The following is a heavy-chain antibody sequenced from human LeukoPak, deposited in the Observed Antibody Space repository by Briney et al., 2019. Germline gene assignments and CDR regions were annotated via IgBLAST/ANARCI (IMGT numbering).Heavy chain of an antibody. CDR3: ARDRSGSPDY. D-gene: IGHD1-26*01. V-gene: IGHV3-30-3*01. J-gene: IGHJ4*02. CDR2: ISYDGSNK. CDR1: GFTFSSYA. Sequence: PGGSLRLSCAASGFTFSSYAMHWVRQAPGKGLEWVAVISYDGSNKYYADSVKGRFTIFRDNSKNTLYLQMNSLRAEDTAVYYCARDRSGSPDYWGQGTLVTVSS.